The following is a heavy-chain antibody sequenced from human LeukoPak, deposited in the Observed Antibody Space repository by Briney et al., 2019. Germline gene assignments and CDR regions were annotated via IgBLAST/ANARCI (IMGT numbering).Heavy chain of an antibody. D-gene: IGHD6-19*01. CDR3: ARGGFEAGYTSGWYDGLGPDY. V-gene: IGHV3-30*04. J-gene: IGHJ4*02. Sequence: GRSLRLSCAASGFTFSSYAMHWVRQAPGKGLEWVAVISYDGSNKYYADSVKGRFTISRDNSKNTLYLQMNSLRAEDTAVYYCARGGFEAGYTSGWYDGLGPDYWGQGTLVTVSS. CDR2: ISYDGSNK. CDR1: GFTFSSYA.